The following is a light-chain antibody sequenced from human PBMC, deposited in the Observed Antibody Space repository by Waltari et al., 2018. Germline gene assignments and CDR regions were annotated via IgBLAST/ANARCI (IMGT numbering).Light chain of an antibody. CDR3: LQRTSWPRT. J-gene: IGKJ1*01. Sequence: EIVLTQSPGTVSLSPGERATLSCPASQNIANYLSWYQHRPVQAPMVLIYDASHRATGIPARFSGSGSGTDFTLTISSLDPEDFAVYYCLQRTSWPRTFGQGTKVEI. V-gene: IGKV3-11*01. CDR2: DAS. CDR1: QNIANY.